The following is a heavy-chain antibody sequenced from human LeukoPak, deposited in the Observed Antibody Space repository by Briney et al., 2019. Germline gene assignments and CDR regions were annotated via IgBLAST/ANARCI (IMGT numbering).Heavy chain of an antibody. CDR1: GFTFSSYG. CDR3: AKTPWAAGGGYFDY. Sequence: PGRSLRLSCAAAGFTFSSYGMHWVRQAPGKGLEWVAIISYDGSNKYYADSVKGRSTISRDNSKNTLSLQMNSLRDEDTAVYYCAKTPWAAGGGYFDYWGQGTLVTVSS. V-gene: IGHV3-30*18. J-gene: IGHJ4*02. CDR2: ISYDGSNK. D-gene: IGHD1-26*01.